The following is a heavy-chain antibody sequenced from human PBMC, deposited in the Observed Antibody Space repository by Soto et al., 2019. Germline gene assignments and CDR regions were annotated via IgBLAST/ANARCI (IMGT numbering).Heavy chain of an antibody. CDR1: GFTFSSYA. CDR2: ISYDGSNK. D-gene: IGHD5-12*01. V-gene: IGHV3-30-3*01. Sequence: GGSLRLSCAASGFTFSSYAMHWVRQAPGKGLEWVAVISYDGSNKYYADSVKGRFTISRDNSKNTLYLQMNSLRAEDTAVYYCARVRIVATIWTRDYYYGMDVWGQGTTVTVSS. J-gene: IGHJ6*02. CDR3: ARVRIVATIWTRDYYYGMDV.